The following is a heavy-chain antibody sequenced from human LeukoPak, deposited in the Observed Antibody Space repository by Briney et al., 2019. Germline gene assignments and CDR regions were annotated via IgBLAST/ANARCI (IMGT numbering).Heavy chain of an antibody. V-gene: IGHV4-4*07. Sequence: SETLSLTCTVSGGSISTYYWSWIRQPAGKGLEWIGRIYASGSANYNPSLKSRVTISLDRSKNQLSLNLTSMTAADTAVYYCARGLMGTTGEQNWFDPWGQGTLVTVSS. D-gene: IGHD1-7*01. CDR3: ARGLMGTTGEQNWFDP. CDR2: IYASGSA. CDR1: GGSISTYY. J-gene: IGHJ5*02.